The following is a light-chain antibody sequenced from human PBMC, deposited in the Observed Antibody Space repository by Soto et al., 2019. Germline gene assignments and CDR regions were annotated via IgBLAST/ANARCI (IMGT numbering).Light chain of an antibody. CDR3: QQYGNSPT. CDR2: GTS. Sequence: EIVLRQSPGTLSLSPGERATVSCRASQSVPSSSLAWYQQKPGQGPRLLIYGTSRRATGIPDRFSGSGSGTEFTLTISRLEPEDSAVYFCQQYGNSPTFGQGTKLQIK. J-gene: IGKJ2*01. V-gene: IGKV3-20*01. CDR1: QSVPSSS.